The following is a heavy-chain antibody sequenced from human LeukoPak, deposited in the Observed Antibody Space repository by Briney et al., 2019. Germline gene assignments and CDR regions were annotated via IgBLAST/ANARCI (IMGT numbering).Heavy chain of an antibody. CDR1: GFTFDDYA. CDR3: AKGHLGFGELFPDPYYFDY. V-gene: IGHV3-9*01. Sequence: GGSLRLSCAASGFTFDDYAMHWVRQAPGKGLEWVSGISWNSGSIGYADSVKGRFTISRDNAKNSLYLQMNSLRAEDTALYYCAKGHLGFGELFPDPYYFDYWGQGTLVTVSS. D-gene: IGHD3-10*01. CDR2: ISWNSGSI. J-gene: IGHJ4*02.